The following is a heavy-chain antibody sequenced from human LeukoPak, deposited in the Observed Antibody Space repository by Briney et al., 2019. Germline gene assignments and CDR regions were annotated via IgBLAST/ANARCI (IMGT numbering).Heavy chain of an antibody. Sequence: ASVKVSCKASGYTFTSYHMNWVRQAPGQGLEWMGIIKSSGTTSYTQKFQGRVTMTRDTSTSTVYMELSSLRSEDTAVCYCARDSADYGDYYYWGQGTLVTVSS. CDR3: ARDSADYGDYYY. CDR1: GYTFTSYH. D-gene: IGHD4-17*01. V-gene: IGHV1-46*01. CDR2: IKSSGTT. J-gene: IGHJ4*02.